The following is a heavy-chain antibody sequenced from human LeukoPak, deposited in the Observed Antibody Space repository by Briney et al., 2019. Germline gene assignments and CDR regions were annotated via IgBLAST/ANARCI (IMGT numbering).Heavy chain of an antibody. J-gene: IGHJ4*02. Sequence: PSETLSLTCAVSGGSISSSNWWSWVRQPPGKGLEWIGEIYHSGSTNYNPSLKSRVTISVDKSKNQFSLKLSSVTAADTAVYYCARTSSKRRIAAAGSATLFDYWGQGTLVTVSS. CDR3: ARTSSKRRIAAAGSATLFDY. CDR2: IYHSGST. CDR1: GGSISSSNW. D-gene: IGHD6-13*01. V-gene: IGHV4-4*02.